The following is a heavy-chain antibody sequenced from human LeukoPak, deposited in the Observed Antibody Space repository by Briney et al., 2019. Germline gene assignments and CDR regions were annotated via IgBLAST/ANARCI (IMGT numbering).Heavy chain of an antibody. J-gene: IGHJ4*02. Sequence: PSQTLSLTCTVSGGSISSGGYSWSWIRQPPGKGLEWIGYIYYNGSTYYNPSLKSRVTISVDTSKNQFSLKLSSVTAADTAVYYCARSTTTVFFAYWGQGTLVTVSS. CDR1: GGSISSGGYS. CDR3: ARSTTTVFFAY. D-gene: IGHD4-17*01. V-gene: IGHV4-31*03. CDR2: IYYNGST.